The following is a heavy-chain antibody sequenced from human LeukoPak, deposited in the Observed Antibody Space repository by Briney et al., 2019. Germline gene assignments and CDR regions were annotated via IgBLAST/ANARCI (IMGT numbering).Heavy chain of an antibody. J-gene: IGHJ6*02. CDR3: ARRRRYSSSWYDYYYGMDV. CDR1: GGSFSGYY. CDR2: IYYSGST. Sequence: SETLSLTCAVYGGSFSGYYWSWIRQPPGKGLEWIGSIYYSGSTYYNPSLKSRVTISVDTSKNQFSLKLSSVTAADTAVYYCARRRRYSSSWYDYYYGMDVWGQGTTVTVSS. D-gene: IGHD6-13*01. V-gene: IGHV4-34*01.